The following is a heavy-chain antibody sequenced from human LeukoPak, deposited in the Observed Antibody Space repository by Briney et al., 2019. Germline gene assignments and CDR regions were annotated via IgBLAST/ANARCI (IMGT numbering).Heavy chain of an antibody. V-gene: IGHV3-23*01. CDR1: GFTFSSYA. Sequence: GGSLRLSCAASGFTFSSYAMSWVRQAPGKGLEWVSAISGSGGSTYYADSVKGRFTISRDNSKNTLYLQMNSLRAEDTAVYYCAKHPYYYDSSGYLRNYFDYWGQGTLVTVSS. D-gene: IGHD3-22*01. J-gene: IGHJ4*02. CDR2: ISGSGGST. CDR3: AKHPYYYDSSGYLRNYFDY.